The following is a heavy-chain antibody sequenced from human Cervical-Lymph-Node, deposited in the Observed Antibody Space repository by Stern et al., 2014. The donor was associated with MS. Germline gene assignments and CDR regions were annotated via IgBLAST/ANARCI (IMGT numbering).Heavy chain of an antibody. Sequence: HLVESGPEVKRPGTSVRVSCKASGFTFLSSAMQWVRQARGQRLEWIGFIGGDSCDTRYAQKFHDRVTISRDMSTSTVNMELSSLRSEDTAVYYCAAEGEYIRSGLYHYPGMYVWGQGTTVTVSS. J-gene: IGHJ6*02. D-gene: IGHD2/OR15-2a*01. CDR2: IGGDSCDT. CDR1: GFTFLSSA. V-gene: IGHV1-58*02. CDR3: AAEGEYIRSGLYHYPGMYV.